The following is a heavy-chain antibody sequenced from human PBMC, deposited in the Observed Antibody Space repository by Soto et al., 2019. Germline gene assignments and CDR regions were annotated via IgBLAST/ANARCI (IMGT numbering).Heavy chain of an antibody. CDR1: GGSIGGSY. CDR3: ARVGERWQYFDWFYYFDS. CDR2: VYYSGSS. J-gene: IGHJ4*02. D-gene: IGHD3-9*01. Sequence: SETLSLTCTVSGGSIGGSYWGWSRQPPGKGLEWIGYVYYSGSSTSNPSLKSRVTMSADTSKNQLSLKVRSVTAADTAVYYCARVGERWQYFDWFYYFDSWGQGALVTVSS. V-gene: IGHV4-59*01.